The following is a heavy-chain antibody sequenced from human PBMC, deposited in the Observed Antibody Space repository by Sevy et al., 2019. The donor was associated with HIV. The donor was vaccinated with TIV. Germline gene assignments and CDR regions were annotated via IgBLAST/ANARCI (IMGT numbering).Heavy chain of an antibody. CDR1: GYTLTELS. D-gene: IGHD3-22*01. J-gene: IGHJ6*02. V-gene: IGHV1-24*01. CDR3: ANEDITMIPYGLDV. CDR2: FDPEDGET. Sequence: ASVKVSCKVSGYTLTELSMHWVRQPPGKGLEWMGRFDPEDGETIYAQKFLGRLTMTKNTSKDTAYMDLSSLRSEDTAVYYGANEDITMIPYGLDVWGQGTTVTVSS.